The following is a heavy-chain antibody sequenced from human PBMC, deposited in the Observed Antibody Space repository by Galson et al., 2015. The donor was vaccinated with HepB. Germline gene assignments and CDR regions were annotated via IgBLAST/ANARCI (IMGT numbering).Heavy chain of an antibody. CDR1: GGSFSGYY. CDR3: AETSGYSGYDFSY. J-gene: IGHJ4*02. V-gene: IGHV4-34*01. Sequence: ETLSLTCAVYGGSFSGYYWSWIRQPPGKGLEWIGEINHSGSTNYNPSLKSRVTISVDTSKNQFSLKLSSVTAADTAVYYCAETSGYSGYDFSYWGQGTLVTVSS. CDR2: INHSGST. D-gene: IGHD5-12*01.